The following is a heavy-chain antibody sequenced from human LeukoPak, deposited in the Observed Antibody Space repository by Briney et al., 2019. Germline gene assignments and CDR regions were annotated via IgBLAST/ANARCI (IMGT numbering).Heavy chain of an antibody. V-gene: IGHV4-39*07. CDR3: ARVGVGYSSSWPFDY. Sequence: PSETLSLTCTVSGGSISSANYYWAWIRQPPGKGLEWIGEINHSGSTNYNPSLKSRVTISVDTSKNQFSLKLSSVTAADTAVYYCARVGVGYSSSWPFDYWGQGTLVTVSS. D-gene: IGHD6-13*01. J-gene: IGHJ4*02. CDR1: GGSISSANYY. CDR2: INHSGST.